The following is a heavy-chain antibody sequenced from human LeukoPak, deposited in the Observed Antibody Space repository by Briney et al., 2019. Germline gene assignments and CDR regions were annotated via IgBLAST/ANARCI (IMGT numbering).Heavy chain of an antibody. CDR1: GYSISSGYY. CDR2: IYHSGST. V-gene: IGHV4-38-2*02. D-gene: IGHD6-13*01. Sequence: PSETLSLTCTVSGYSISSGYYWGWIRQPPGKGLEWIGSIYHSGSTYYNPSRKSRVTISVDTSKNQFSLKLSSVTAADTAVYYCARPGGIAAAGQSFDYWGQGTLVTVSS. J-gene: IGHJ4*02. CDR3: ARPGGIAAAGQSFDY.